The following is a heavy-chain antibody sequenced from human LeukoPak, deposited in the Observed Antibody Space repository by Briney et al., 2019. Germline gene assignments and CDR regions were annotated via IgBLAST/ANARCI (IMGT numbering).Heavy chain of an antibody. Sequence: SETLSLTCTVSGGSINSGDYYWVWIRQPPGTGLEWIGSIYYSGSTSYNPSLKSRVTMTVDTSKSQFSPKLSSVTAADTAVYYCARANYYDSSGYSRGAFDIWGQGTMVTVSS. J-gene: IGHJ3*02. CDR1: GGSINSGDYY. CDR3: ARANYYDSSGYSRGAFDI. CDR2: IYYSGST. D-gene: IGHD3-22*01. V-gene: IGHV4-39*07.